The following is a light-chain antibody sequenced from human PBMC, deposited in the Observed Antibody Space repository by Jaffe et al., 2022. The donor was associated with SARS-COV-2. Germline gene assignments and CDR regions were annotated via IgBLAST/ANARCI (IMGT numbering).Light chain of an antibody. Sequence: DIQMTQSPSTLSAGVGDRVTITCRASQSISTWLAWYQLKPGKAPKLLISKASSLESGVPSRFSGSGSGTEFTLTISSLQPDDFTTYYCQQYNTYPLTFGGGTKVEIK. CDR1: QSISTW. V-gene: IGKV1-5*03. CDR3: QQYNTYPLT. J-gene: IGKJ4*01. CDR2: KAS.